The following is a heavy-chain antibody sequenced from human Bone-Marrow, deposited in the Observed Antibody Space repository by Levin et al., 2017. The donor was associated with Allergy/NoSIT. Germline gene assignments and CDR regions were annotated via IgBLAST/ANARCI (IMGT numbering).Heavy chain of an antibody. V-gene: IGHV4-39*01. CDR2: INYSGTT. D-gene: IGHD4-11*01. CDR1: GDSFTSSTPY. Sequence: SQTLSLPCSVSGDSFTSSTPYWGWIRQPPGKGLEWIGSINYSGTTYHNPSLKSRVTVSVDTSKNQFSLRLTSVTAADTGVYYCARLNYSDSLNFYGMDVWGQGTTVTVS. CDR3: ARLNYSDSLNFYGMDV. J-gene: IGHJ6*02.